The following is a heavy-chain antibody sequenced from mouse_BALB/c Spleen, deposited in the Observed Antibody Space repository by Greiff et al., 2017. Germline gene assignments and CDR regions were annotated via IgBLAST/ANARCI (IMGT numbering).Heavy chain of an antibody. CDR2: ISSGGST. CDR3: ARGSGGSSYKYFDV. CDR1: GFTFSSYA. D-gene: IGHD1-1*01. Sequence: EVKLMESGGGLVKPGGSLKLSCAASGFTFSSYAMSWVRQTPEKRLEWVASISSGGSTYYPDSVKGRFTISRDNARNILYLQMSSLRSEDTAMYYCARGSGGSSYKYFDVWGAGTTVTVSS. V-gene: IGHV5-6-5*01. J-gene: IGHJ1*01.